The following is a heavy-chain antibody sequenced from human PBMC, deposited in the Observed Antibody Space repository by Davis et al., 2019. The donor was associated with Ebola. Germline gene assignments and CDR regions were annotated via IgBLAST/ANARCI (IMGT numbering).Heavy chain of an antibody. CDR3: ARIRMFDTLTGFYSGDFDN. CDR2: IYNDGSST. J-gene: IGHJ4*02. V-gene: IGHV3-74*01. CDR1: GSTFSSYW. D-gene: IGHD3-9*01. Sequence: GESLKISCAASGSTFSSYWMHWVRQAPGKGLVWVSRIYNDGSSTSYADSVKGRFTISRDNAKNTLYLQMNSLRGDDTAIYYCARIRMFDTLTGFYSGDFDNWGQGTLVTVSS.